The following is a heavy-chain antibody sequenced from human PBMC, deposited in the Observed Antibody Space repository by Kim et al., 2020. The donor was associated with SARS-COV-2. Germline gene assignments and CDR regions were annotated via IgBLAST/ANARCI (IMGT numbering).Heavy chain of an antibody. V-gene: IGHV3-30*01. CDR3: ARANSGSYYYGMDV. J-gene: IGHJ6*02. Sequence: ADSVKGRFTISGANSKNTLYLQMTSLRAEDTAVYYCARANSGSYYYGMDVWGQGTTVTVSS. D-gene: IGHD3-10*01.